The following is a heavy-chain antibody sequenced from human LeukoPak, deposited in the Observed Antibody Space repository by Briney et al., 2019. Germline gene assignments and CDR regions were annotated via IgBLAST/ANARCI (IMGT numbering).Heavy chain of an antibody. CDR3: TFDRSGYYSDY. D-gene: IGHD3-22*01. CDR1: GFTFSNAW. V-gene: IGHV3-15*01. J-gene: IGHJ4*02. Sequence: GGSLRLSCAASGFTFSNAWMSWVRQAPGKGLGWVGRIKSKTDGGTTDYAAPVKGRFTISRDDSNDTLYLQMNSLRTEDTAVYYCTFDRSGYYSDYWGLGALVTVSS. CDR2: IKSKTDGGTT.